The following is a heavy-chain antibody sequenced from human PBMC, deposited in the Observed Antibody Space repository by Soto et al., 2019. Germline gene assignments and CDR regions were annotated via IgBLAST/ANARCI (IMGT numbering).Heavy chain of an antibody. D-gene: IGHD6-19*01. J-gene: IGHJ5*02. Sequence: QVQLVQSGAEVKKPGASVKVSCKASGYTFTSYGISRVRQAPGQGLEWMGWISAYNGNTNYAQKLQGRVTMTTDTSTSTAYMELRSLRSDDTAVYYCARDPNPSYSSGWYRNNWFDPWGQGTLVTVSS. V-gene: IGHV1-18*01. CDR2: ISAYNGNT. CDR3: ARDPNPSYSSGWYRNNWFDP. CDR1: GYTFTSYG.